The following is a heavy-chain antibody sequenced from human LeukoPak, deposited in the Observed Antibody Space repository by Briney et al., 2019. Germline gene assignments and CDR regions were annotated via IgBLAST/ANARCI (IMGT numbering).Heavy chain of an antibody. CDR2: IWYDGSNK. V-gene: IGHV3-33*06. CDR3: AKGSNWGSWFFDY. D-gene: IGHD7-27*01. Sequence: PGRSLRLSCAASGFTFSSYGMHLVRQAPGKGLEWVAVIWYDGSNKYYADSVKGRFTISRDNSKNTLYLQMNSLRAEDTAVYYCAKGSNWGSWFFDYWGQGTLVTVSS. J-gene: IGHJ4*02. CDR1: GFTFSSYG.